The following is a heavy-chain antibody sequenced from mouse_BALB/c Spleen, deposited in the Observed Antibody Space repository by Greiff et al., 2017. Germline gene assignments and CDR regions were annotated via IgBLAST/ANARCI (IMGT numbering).Heavy chain of an antibody. Sequence: EVKVVESGGGLVKPGGSLKLSCAASGFTFSSYAMSWVRQTPEKRLEWVASISSGGSTYYPDSVKGRFTISRDNARNILYLQMSSLRSEDTAMYYCARAGVRLQDHYFDYWGQGTTLTVSS. CDR1: GFTFSSYA. D-gene: IGHD1-2*01. V-gene: IGHV5-6-5*01. CDR3: ARAGVRLQDHYFDY. CDR2: ISSGGST. J-gene: IGHJ2*01.